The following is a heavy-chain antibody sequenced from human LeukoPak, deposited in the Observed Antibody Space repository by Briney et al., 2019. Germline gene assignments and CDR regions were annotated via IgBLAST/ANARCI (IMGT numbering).Heavy chain of an antibody. J-gene: IGHJ6*02. CDR3: ATTARLDSGWTERNYYYYYGMDV. D-gene: IGHD6-19*01. V-gene: IGHV1-24*01. CDR1: GYTLTELS. Sequence: GASVKVSCKVSGYTLTELSMHWVRRAPGQGLEWMGGFDPEDGETIYAQKFQGRVTMTEDTSTDTAYMELSSLRSEDTAVYYCATTARLDSGWTERNYYYYYGMDVWGQGTTVTVSS. CDR2: FDPEDGET.